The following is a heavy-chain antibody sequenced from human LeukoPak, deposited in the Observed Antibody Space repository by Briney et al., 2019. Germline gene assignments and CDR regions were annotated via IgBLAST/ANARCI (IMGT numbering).Heavy chain of an antibody. V-gene: IGHV4-39*07. J-gene: IGHJ4*02. D-gene: IGHD5-12*01. CDR2: IYYSGST. Sequence: PSETLSLTCTVSGGSISSSSYYWGWIRQPPGKGLEWIGSIYYSGSTYYNPSLKSRVTISVDTSKNQFSLKLSSVTAADTAVYYCAREDGQVAPLLYWGQGTLVTVTS. CDR1: GGSISSSSYY. CDR3: AREDGQVAPLLY.